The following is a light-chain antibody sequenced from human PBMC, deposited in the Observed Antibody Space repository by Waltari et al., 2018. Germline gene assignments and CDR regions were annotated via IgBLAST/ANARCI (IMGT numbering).Light chain of an antibody. Sequence: SYVLTQPPSVSVAPRQTAKITCGGKNIAALSVHWYQQRPGRAPVVVIQDDSNRPSGIPERFSGSNSGNTATLTISGVEAGDEADYYCQVWHSSGGVFGGGTRLTVL. CDR3: QVWHSSGGV. V-gene: IGLV3-21*01. CDR2: DDS. CDR1: NIAALS. J-gene: IGLJ3*02.